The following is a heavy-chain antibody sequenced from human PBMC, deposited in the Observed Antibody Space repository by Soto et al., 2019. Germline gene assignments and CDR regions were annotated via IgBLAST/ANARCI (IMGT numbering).Heavy chain of an antibody. CDR3: ARDRGLMTTVVRRWFDP. J-gene: IGHJ5*02. Sequence: ASETLSLTCTVSGGSISSGGYYWSWIRQHPGKGLEWIGYIYYSGSTYYNPSLKSRVTISVDKSKNQFSLKLSSVTAADTAVYYCARDRGLMTTVVRRWFDPWGQGTLVNVSS. CDR1: GGSISSGGYY. CDR2: IYYSGST. D-gene: IGHD4-17*01. V-gene: IGHV4-31*03.